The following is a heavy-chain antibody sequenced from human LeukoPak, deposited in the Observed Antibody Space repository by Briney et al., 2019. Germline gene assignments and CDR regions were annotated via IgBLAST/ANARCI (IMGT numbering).Heavy chain of an antibody. Sequence: PGGSLRLSCTGSGYTFGDYAMSWVRQSPGQGLEWVSLIRSNAFGGATEYAASVKGRFTISRDDSKSIAYLQMNSLKTEDTAMYYCTRDGGTLDYWGQGTLVTVSS. CDR3: TRDGGTLDY. D-gene: IGHD3-16*01. J-gene: IGHJ4*02. CDR2: IRSNAFGGAT. CDR1: GYTFGDYA. V-gene: IGHV3-49*04.